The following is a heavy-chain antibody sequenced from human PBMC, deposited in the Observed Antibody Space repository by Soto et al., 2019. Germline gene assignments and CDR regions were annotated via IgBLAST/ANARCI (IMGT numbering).Heavy chain of an antibody. CDR2: INPNGGGT. CDR3: ATSSDWSPLLDY. Sequence: QVQLVQSGAEVTKPGASVKVSCKASEYTFTGYYLHWVRQAPGQGLEWMGWINPNGGGTSYAQKVQGRLTMPRDTSITTAYMELSGLSSDYTAFYYCATSSDWSPLLDYWGQGTLVTVSS. D-gene: IGHD6-19*01. CDR1: EYTFTGYY. V-gene: IGHV1-2*02. J-gene: IGHJ4*02.